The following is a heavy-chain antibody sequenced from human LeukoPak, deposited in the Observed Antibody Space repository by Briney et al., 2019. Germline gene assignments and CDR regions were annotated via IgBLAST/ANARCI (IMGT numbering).Heavy chain of an antibody. CDR3: PRDAGEQLAVDAFDI. J-gene: IGHJ3*02. Sequence: GGSLRLSCAPSGFTATSNYISCVRQAPGDVMGCVSVIYSVGSTYYPNSVRGRFTISRANPKTTPNLQLNSLKSEATTVSYCPRDAGEQLAVDAFDIWGEGTMVSVS. D-gene: IGHD6-13*01. V-gene: IGHV3-66*01. CDR2: IYSVGST. CDR1: GFTATSNY.